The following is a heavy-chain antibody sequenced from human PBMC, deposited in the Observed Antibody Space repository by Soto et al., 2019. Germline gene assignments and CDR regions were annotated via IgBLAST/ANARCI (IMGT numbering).Heavy chain of an antibody. CDR3: AKLLTPGMAAAGTHLNFDS. V-gene: IGHV1-69*12. J-gene: IGHJ4*02. CDR1: GGTFSSYA. CDR2: IIPIFGTA. D-gene: IGHD6-13*01. Sequence: QVQLVQSGAEVKKPGSSVKVSCKASGGTFSSYAISWVRQAPGHGLEWLGGIIPIFGTANYAQKFQGRVTITADESKSTAYMELSSLRSEDKAVYYCAKLLTPGMAAAGTHLNFDSWGQGTLVTVSS.